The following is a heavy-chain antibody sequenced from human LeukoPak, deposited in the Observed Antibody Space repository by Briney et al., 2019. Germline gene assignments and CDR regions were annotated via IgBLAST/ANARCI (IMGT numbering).Heavy chain of an antibody. D-gene: IGHD6-13*01. J-gene: IGHJ6*03. CDR2: ISAYNGNT. CDR3: ARVGSSRSYYYYYYMDV. V-gene: IGHV1-18*01. CDR1: GYTFTSYG. Sequence: GASVTVSCKASGYTFTSYGISWVRQAPGQGLEWMGWISAYNGNTNYAQKLQGRVTMTTDTSTSTAYMELRSLRSDDTAVYYCARVGSSRSYYYYYYMDVWGKGTTVTVSS.